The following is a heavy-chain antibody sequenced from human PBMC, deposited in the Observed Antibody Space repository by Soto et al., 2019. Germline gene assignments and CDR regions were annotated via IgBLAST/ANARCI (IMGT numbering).Heavy chain of an antibody. CDR3: ASLAQVSYYYGMDV. CDR2: INSDGSST. Sequence: EVQLVESGGGLVQPGGSLRLSRAASGFTFSSYWMHWVRQAPGKGLVWVSRINSDGSSTSYADSVKGRFTISRDNAKNTLYLQMNSLRAEDTAVYYCASLAQVSYYYGMDVWGQGTTVTVSS. J-gene: IGHJ6*02. V-gene: IGHV3-74*01. CDR1: GFTFSSYW.